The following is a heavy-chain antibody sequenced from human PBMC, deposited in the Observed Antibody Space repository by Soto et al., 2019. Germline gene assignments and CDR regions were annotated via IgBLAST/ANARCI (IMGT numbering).Heavy chain of an antibody. J-gene: IGHJ5*02. CDR3: ARYRHYYGSGSYFNWFDP. D-gene: IGHD3-10*01. CDR1: GDSISSGGFY. V-gene: IGHV4-31*03. CDR2: IYYSGST. Sequence: SETMSLTCTVSGDSISSGGFYWSWIRQHPGKGLEWIGYIYYSGSTYYNPSLKSRVTISVDTSKNQFSLKLSSVTAADTAVYYCARYRHYYGSGSYFNWFDPWGQGTLVTVS.